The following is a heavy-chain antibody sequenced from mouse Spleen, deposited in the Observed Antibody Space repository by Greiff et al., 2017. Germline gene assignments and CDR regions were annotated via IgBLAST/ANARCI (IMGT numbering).Heavy chain of an antibody. CDR3: ASSDYYYGSSYGY. J-gene: IGHJ2*01. Sequence: VQLQQSGPELVKPGASVKISCKASGYSFTGYYMNWVKQSPEKSLEWIGEINPSTGGTTYNQKFKAKATLTVDKSSSTAYMQLKSLTSEDSAVYYCASSDYYYGSSYGYWGQGTTLTVSS. CDR2: INPSTGGT. V-gene: IGHV1-42*01. CDR1: GYSFTGYY. D-gene: IGHD1-1*01.